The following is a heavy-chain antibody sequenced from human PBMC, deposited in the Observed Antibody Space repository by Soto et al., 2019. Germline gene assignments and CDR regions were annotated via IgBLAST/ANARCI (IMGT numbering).Heavy chain of an antibody. CDR3: ARVERGTATTVVDAFDI. CDR2: MSHSGGT. J-gene: IGHJ3*02. V-gene: IGHV4-34*01. CDR1: GGFVSSGSYY. D-gene: IGHD1-1*01. Sequence: QVQLQQWGAGLLKPSETLSLTCAVYGGFVSSGSYYWSWIRQPPGKGLEWIGEMSHSGGTHFNPALKSRVTLSVDTSTSQFSRKMSSVTAADTALYYCARVERGTATTVVDAFDIWGPGTMVTVSS.